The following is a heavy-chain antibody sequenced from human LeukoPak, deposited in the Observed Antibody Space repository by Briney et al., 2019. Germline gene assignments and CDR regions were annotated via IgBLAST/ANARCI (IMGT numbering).Heavy chain of an antibody. CDR1: GYTFSHQA. V-gene: IGHV3-23*01. Sequence: GGSLRLSCAASGYTFSHQAMSWVRQAPGKGLEWVSTIIGSGGSTFYADSVKGRFTISRDNSKSTLYLQMNSLRVEDTAVYYCAKVWCKYTDDWRQGSLVTVSS. CDR2: IIGSGGST. D-gene: IGHD2-8*02. J-gene: IGHJ4*02. CDR3: AKVWCKYTDD.